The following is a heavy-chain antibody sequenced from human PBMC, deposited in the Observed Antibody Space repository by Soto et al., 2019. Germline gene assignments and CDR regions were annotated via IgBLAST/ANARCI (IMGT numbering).Heavy chain of an antibody. CDR2: IWYDGSNK. CDR3: ARDLGGNDYYYYGMDV. CDR1: GFTFSSYG. J-gene: IGHJ6*02. D-gene: IGHD1-26*01. Sequence: GGSLRLSCAASGFTFSSYGMHWVRQAPGKGLEWVAVIWYDGSNKYYADSVKGRFTISRDNSKNTLYLQMNSLRAEDTAVYDCARDLGGNDYYYYGMDVWGQGTTVTVSS. V-gene: IGHV3-33*01.